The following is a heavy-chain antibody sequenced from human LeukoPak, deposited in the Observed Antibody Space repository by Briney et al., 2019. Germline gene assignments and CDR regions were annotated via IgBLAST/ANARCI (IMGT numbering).Heavy chain of an antibody. J-gene: IGHJ5*02. D-gene: IGHD1-1*01. V-gene: IGHV4-59*01. CDR3: AREGTAGTNLNWFDP. Sequence: SETLSLTCTVSGGSISSYYWSWTRQPPGKGLEWIGYISYSGSTNFNPSLKSRVTISVDTSKNQFSLKLSSVTAAGTAVYYCAREGTAGTNLNWFDPWGQGTLVTVSS. CDR1: GGSISSYY. CDR2: ISYSGST.